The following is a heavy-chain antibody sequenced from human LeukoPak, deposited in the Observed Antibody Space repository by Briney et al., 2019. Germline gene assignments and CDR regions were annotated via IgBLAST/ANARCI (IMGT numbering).Heavy chain of an antibody. CDR1: GFSFTPYD. CDR3: AREGAYSSSWYLDL. V-gene: IGHV3-13*04. Sequence: GGSLRLSRAASGFSFTPYDMHWVRQSAGRGLEWVSAIGSDGDTYYPDSVKGRFTISRENAKNSLYLQMNSLRVGDTAVYYCAREGAYSSSWYLDLWGRGTLVTVSS. D-gene: IGHD2-2*01. J-gene: IGHJ2*01. CDR2: IGSDGDT.